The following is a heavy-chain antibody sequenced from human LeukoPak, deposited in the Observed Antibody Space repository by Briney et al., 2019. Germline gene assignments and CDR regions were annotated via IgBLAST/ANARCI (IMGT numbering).Heavy chain of an antibody. D-gene: IGHD3-22*01. V-gene: IGHV4-39*07. Sequence: SETLSLTCTVSGGSISGSSYYWGWIRQPPGKGLEWIGSIYHSGSTHYNPSLKSRVTISVDTSKNQFSLKLSSVTAADTAVFYCARIAYYDSSGYYYDFDYWGQGTLVTVSS. CDR1: GGSISGSSYY. J-gene: IGHJ4*02. CDR2: IYHSGST. CDR3: ARIAYYDSSGYYYDFDY.